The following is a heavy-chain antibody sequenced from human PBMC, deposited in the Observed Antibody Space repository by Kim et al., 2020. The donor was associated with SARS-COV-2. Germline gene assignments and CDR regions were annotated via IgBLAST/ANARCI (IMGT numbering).Heavy chain of an antibody. CDR2: IYYSGST. CDR3: ARASGGPPPYGMDV. V-gene: IGHV4-59*01. CDR1: GGSISSYY. D-gene: IGHD3-10*01. J-gene: IGHJ6*02. Sequence: SETLSLTCTVSGGSISSYYWSWIRQPPGKGLEWIGYIYYSGSTNYNPSLKSRVTISVDTSKNQFSLKLSSVTAADTAVFYCARASGGPPPYGMDVWGQGT.